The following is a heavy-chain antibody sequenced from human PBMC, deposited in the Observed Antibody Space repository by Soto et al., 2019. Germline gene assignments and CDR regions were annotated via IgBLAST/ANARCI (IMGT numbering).Heavy chain of an antibody. V-gene: IGHV3-15*01. CDR2: IKSKTDGGTT. CDR3: TRQDIVVVPAAVRDYYYYYMDV. CDR1: GFTFSNAW. J-gene: IGHJ6*03. Sequence: EVQLVESGGGLVKPGGSLRLSCAASGFTFSNAWMSWVRQALGKGLEWVGRIKSKTDGGTTDYAAPVKGRFTISRDDSKNTLYLQMNSLKTEDTAVYYCTRQDIVVVPAAVRDYYYYYMDVWGKGTTVTVSS. D-gene: IGHD2-2*01.